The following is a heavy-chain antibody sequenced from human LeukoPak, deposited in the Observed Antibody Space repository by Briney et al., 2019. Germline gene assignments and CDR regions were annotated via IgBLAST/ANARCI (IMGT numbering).Heavy chain of an antibody. CDR1: GGSISSYY. V-gene: IGHV4-4*07. J-gene: IGHJ4*02. CDR3: ARLGPSCSSTSCSYDY. D-gene: IGHD2-2*01. Sequence: SETLSLTCTVSGGSISSYYWSWIRQPAGKGLEWIGRIYTSGSTNYNPSLKSRVTISIDTSKNQFSLKLSSVTAADTAVYYCARLGPSCSSTSCSYDYWGQGTLVTVSS. CDR2: IYTSGST.